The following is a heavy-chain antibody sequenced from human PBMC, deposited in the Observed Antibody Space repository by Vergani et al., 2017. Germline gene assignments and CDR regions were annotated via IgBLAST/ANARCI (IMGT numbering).Heavy chain of an antibody. CDR3: ARAPDTAMDRNYGMDV. CDR2: ISSSSSYI. J-gene: IGHJ6*02. D-gene: IGHD5-18*01. CDR1: GFTFSSYS. V-gene: IGHV3-21*01. Sequence: EVQLVESGGGLVQPGGSLRLSCAASGFTFSSYSMNWVRQAPGKGLEWVSSISSSSSYIYYADSVKGRFTISRDNAKNSLYLQMNSLRAEDTAVYYCARAPDTAMDRNYGMDVWGQGTTVTVSS.